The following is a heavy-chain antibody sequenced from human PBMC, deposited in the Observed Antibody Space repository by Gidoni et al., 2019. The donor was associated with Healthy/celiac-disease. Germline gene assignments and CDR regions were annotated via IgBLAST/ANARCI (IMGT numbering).Heavy chain of an antibody. J-gene: IGHJ5*02. V-gene: IGHV1-2*02. Sequence: QVQLVQSGAEEKKPGGSVKVSCKASRYTCTSYYMHWVRQATGQGLEWMGWMNPNNGDTNYAQKIRGRVTMTRDTSTSTAYRELNRLKSDDTAAYCCATWARGKYRSPDNWFAPGGQGPLVTVSS. D-gene: IGHD3-16*02. CDR2: MNPNNGDT. CDR3: ATWARGKYRSPDNWFAP. CDR1: RYTCTSYY.